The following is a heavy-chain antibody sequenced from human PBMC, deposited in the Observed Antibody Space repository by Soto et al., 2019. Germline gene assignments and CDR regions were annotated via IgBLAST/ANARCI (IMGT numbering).Heavy chain of an antibody. Sequence: QLVESGGGLVQPGGSLRLSCVASGFSFDDFAMHWVRQAPGKGLEWISGITWNSVSTDYANSVKGRFTVSRDNAKNSLYLQMSSLTTADTALYVCAKERVRFLDAWGQGTLVTVSS. D-gene: IGHD3-3*01. CDR3: AKERVRFLDA. CDR2: ITWNSVST. V-gene: IGHV3-9*01. CDR1: GFSFDDFA. J-gene: IGHJ5*02.